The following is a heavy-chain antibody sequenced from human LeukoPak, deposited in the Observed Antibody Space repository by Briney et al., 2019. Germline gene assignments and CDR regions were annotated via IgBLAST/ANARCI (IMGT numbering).Heavy chain of an antibody. Sequence: GGSLRPSCAASGFTFSDYHMSWIRQAPGKGLEWVSYISSSGTTIYYADSVKGRFTISRDNAKNSVNLQMNSLRAEDTAVYFCAREDNLSDAFDIWGQGTMVTVSS. J-gene: IGHJ3*02. CDR1: GFTFSDYH. CDR2: ISSSGTTI. CDR3: AREDNLSDAFDI. V-gene: IGHV3-11*01. D-gene: IGHD1-1*01.